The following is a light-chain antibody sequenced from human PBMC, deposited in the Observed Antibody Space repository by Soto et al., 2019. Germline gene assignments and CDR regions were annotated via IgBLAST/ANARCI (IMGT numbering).Light chain of an antibody. CDR1: QSISSK. CDR3: QNYNGWRGT. J-gene: IGKJ1*01. CDR2: GAS. Sequence: EIVMTQSPATLSVSPGEGATLSCRASQSISSKLAWYQQKRGQAPRLLIYGASTRATGVPARFSGSGSGTESTLTISSLQSEDLAVYYCQNYNGWRGTFGQGTKVEIK. V-gene: IGKV3-15*01.